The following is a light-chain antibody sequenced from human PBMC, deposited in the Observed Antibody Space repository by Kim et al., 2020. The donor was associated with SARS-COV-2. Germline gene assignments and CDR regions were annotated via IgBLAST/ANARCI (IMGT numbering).Light chain of an antibody. V-gene: IGLV2-8*01. CDR2: EVS. CDR1: SSDVGAYNY. CDR3: SSYAGSDNLV. J-gene: IGLJ3*02. Sequence: GHSVPISCTGTSSDVGAYNYVSWYQQHPGKAPKLMIYEVSERPSGVPNRFSGSKSGNTASLTVSGLQAEDEADYFCSSYAGSDNLVFGGGTQLTVL.